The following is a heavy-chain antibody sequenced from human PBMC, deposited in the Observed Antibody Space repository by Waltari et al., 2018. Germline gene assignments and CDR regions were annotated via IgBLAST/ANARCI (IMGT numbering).Heavy chain of an antibody. D-gene: IGHD3-10*01. Sequence: EVQLLESGGGLVQPGGSLRRSCAASGFTFSSYAMGWVRQVPGKGRGWVSAFGGSGANKYQGDSVKGRVPISSANSKNPRYLQMGGLSAGDPAVYYCAKDPGGGGDYWGQGTLVTVSS. CDR1: GFTFSSYA. CDR2: FGGSGANK. J-gene: IGHJ4*02. CDR3: AKDPGGGGDY. V-gene: IGHV3-23*01.